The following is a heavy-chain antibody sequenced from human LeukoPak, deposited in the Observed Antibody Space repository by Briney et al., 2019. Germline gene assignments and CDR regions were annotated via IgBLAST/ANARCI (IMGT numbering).Heavy chain of an antibody. V-gene: IGHV4-31*03. CDR2: ITYSGNT. CDR3: ARVAYDALDSYYYGMDV. CDR1: GGSISSGPYY. Sequence: SQTLSLTCTVSGGSISSGPYYWIWIRQHPGKGLEWIGYITYSGNTYYYPALNSRVTVSLDTSKTQFSLKLSSVTAADTAVYYCARVAYDALDSYYYGMDVWGQGTTVTVSS. D-gene: IGHD3-3*01. J-gene: IGHJ6*02.